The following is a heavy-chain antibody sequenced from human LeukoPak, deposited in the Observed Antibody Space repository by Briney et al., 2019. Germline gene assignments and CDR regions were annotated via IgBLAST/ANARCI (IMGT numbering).Heavy chain of an antibody. J-gene: IGHJ3*02. CDR3: ARGIAAAGTPSWIAFDI. CDR2: IYPNSGGT. D-gene: IGHD6-13*01. CDR1: AYTFTGYY. Sequence: ASVKVSCKASAYTFTGYYMHWVRQAPGQGLEWMGWIYPNSGGTNYAQKFQGRVTMTRDTSISTAYMELSRLRSDDTAVYYCARGIAAAGTPSWIAFDIWGQGTMVTVSS. V-gene: IGHV1-2*02.